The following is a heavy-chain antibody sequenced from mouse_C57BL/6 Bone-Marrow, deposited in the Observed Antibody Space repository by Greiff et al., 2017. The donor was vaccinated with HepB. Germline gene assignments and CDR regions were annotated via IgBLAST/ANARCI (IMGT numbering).Heavy chain of an antibody. Sequence: EVKLVESGPGLVKPSQSLSLTCSVTGYSITSGYYWNWIRQFPGNKLEWMGYISYDGSNNYNPSLKNRISITRDTSKNQFFLKLNSVTTEDTATYYCARDRDYYGSSYWYFDVWGTGTTVTVSS. D-gene: IGHD1-1*01. V-gene: IGHV3-6*01. CDR1: GYSITSGYY. CDR3: ARDRDYYGSSYWYFDV. J-gene: IGHJ1*03. CDR2: ISYDGSN.